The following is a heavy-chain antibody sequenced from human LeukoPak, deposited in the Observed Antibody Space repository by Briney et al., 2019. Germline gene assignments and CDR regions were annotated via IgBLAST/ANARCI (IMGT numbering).Heavy chain of an antibody. CDR2: IYISGNT. Sequence: SETLSLTCTVSGGSISSGSYYWSWIRQPAGKGLEWIGRIYISGNTNYNPSLKSRVTISVDTSRNQLSLKLSSVTAADTAVYYCAREDMQVAIYYFDYWGQGTLVTVSS. CDR3: AREDMQVAIYYFDY. J-gene: IGHJ4*02. CDR1: GGSISSGSYY. V-gene: IGHV4-61*02. D-gene: IGHD2-15*01.